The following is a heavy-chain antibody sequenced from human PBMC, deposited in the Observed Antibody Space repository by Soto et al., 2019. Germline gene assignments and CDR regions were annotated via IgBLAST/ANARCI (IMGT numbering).Heavy chain of an antibody. CDR2: IYYSGST. Sequence: SETLSLTCTVSGGSSSSGGYYWSWIRQHPGKGLEWIGYIYYSGSTYYNPSLKSRVTISVDTSKNQFSLKLSSVTAADTAVYYCATYCSGGSCYLDYWGQGTLVTAPQ. D-gene: IGHD2-15*01. CDR3: ATYCSGGSCYLDY. J-gene: IGHJ4*02. V-gene: IGHV4-31*03. CDR1: GGSSSSGGYY.